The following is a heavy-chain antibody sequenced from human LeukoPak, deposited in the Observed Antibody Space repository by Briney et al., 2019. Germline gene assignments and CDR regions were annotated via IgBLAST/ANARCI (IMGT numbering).Heavy chain of an antibody. CDR2: ISSSSSYI. J-gene: IGHJ4*02. V-gene: IGHV3-21*01. D-gene: IGHD5-24*01. CDR1: GFIFSDYS. Sequence: GGSLRLSCAASGFIFSDYSMSWVRQAPGKGLEWVSSISSSSSYIYYADSVKGRFTISRDNAKNSLYLQMNSLRAEDTAVYYCARDGYNVPFDYWGQGTLATVSS. CDR3: ARDGYNVPFDY.